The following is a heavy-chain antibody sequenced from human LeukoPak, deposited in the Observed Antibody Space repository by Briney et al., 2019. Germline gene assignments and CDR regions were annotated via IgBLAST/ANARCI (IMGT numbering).Heavy chain of an antibody. Sequence: GGSLRLSCAASGFTFSDYYMSWIRQAPGKGLEWVSYISSSGGTIYYADSVKGRFTISRDNAKNSLYLQMNSLRAEDTAVYYCAREYSSGWYDYWGQGTLVTVSS. CDR1: GFTFSDYY. V-gene: IGHV3-11*01. J-gene: IGHJ4*02. CDR2: ISSSGGTI. D-gene: IGHD6-19*01. CDR3: AREYSSGWYDY.